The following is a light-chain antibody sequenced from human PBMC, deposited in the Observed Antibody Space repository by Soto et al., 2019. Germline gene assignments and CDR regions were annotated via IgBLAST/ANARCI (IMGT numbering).Light chain of an antibody. J-gene: IGLJ1*01. CDR1: XSDVGGYNF. Sequence: QSALTQPASVSGSPGQSITISCXGXXSDVGGYNFVSWYQQHPGKAPKLMIYEVSNRPSGVSNRFSGSKSGNTASLTISGLQAEDEADYYCSSYTTSSTRVFGTGTKLTVL. V-gene: IGLV2-14*01. CDR2: EVS. CDR3: SSYTTSSTRV.